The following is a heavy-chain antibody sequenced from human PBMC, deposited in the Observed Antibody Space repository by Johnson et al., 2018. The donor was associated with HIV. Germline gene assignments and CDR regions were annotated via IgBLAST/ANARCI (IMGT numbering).Heavy chain of an antibody. Sequence: VYLVESGGGVVQPGGSLRLSCAASGFTLSDHYMDWVRQAAGKGLEWVGRTKNKANSYTTEYAASVKGRFTISRDDSKNSLYLQMNSLKTEDTAVYYCALSYSLDAFDIWGQGTMVTVSS. D-gene: IGHD2-21*01. CDR1: GFTLSDHY. J-gene: IGHJ3*02. CDR2: TKNKANSYTT. V-gene: IGHV3-72*01. CDR3: ALSYSLDAFDI.